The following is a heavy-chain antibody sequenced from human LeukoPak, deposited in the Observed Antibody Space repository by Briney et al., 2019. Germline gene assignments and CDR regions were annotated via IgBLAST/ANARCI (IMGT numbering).Heavy chain of an antibody. CDR1: GGSISSSSYY. CDR2: IYYSGST. J-gene: IGHJ4*02. Sequence: SQTLSLTCAVSGGSISSSSYYWGWIRRPPGKGLEWIGSIYYSGSTYYNPSLKSRVTISVDTSKNQFSLKLSSVTAADTAVYYCARVLVGASTFDYWGQGTLVTVSS. CDR3: ARVLVGASTFDY. D-gene: IGHD1-26*01. V-gene: IGHV4-39*01.